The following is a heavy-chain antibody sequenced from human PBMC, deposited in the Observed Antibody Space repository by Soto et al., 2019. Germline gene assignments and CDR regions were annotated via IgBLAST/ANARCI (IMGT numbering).Heavy chain of an antibody. J-gene: IGHJ6*02. CDR2: ISAYNGNT. V-gene: IGHV1-18*01. CDR3: ARLSPDYYYYGMDV. Sequence: ASVKVSCKASGYTFTSYGISWVRQAPGQGIEWMGWISAYNGNTNYAQKLQGRVTMTTDTSTSTAYMELRSLRSDDTAVYYCARLSPDYYYYGMDVWGQGTTVTVSS. CDR1: GYTFTSYG.